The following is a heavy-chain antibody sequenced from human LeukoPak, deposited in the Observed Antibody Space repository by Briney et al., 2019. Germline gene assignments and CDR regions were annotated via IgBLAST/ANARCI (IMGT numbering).Heavy chain of an antibody. V-gene: IGHV3-9*01. CDR2: ISWNSGSK. J-gene: IGHJ2*01. CDR3: AKDRVSGSGWYWYVDL. Sequence: GRSLRLSCAASGFTFDDYAMHWLRQAPGKGLEWVSGISWNSGSKGYAYSVKGRITISRDNAKNTLYLQMNSLRAEDTALYYCAKDRVSGSGWYWYVDLWGRGTLVTVSS. CDR1: GFTFDDYA. D-gene: IGHD6-19*01.